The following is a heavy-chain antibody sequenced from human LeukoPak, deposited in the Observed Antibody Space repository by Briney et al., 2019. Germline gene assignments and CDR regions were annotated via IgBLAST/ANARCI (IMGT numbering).Heavy chain of an antibody. D-gene: IGHD3-3*01. Sequence: SDTLSLTCTVSGRPISSHYWIWIRQPPGKGREWIGYIYYSGSTNYNPSLKSRVTISVDTSKNQFYLQLSSVTAADTAVYYCARAYYDFWSGYYTPYFDYWGQGTLVTVSS. CDR3: ARAYYDFWSGYYTPYFDY. V-gene: IGHV4-59*11. J-gene: IGHJ4*02. CDR2: IYYSGST. CDR1: GRPISSHY.